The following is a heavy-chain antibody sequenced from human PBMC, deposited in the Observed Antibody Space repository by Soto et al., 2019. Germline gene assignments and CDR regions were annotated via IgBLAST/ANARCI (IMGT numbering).Heavy chain of an antibody. CDR1: GGSLSSSSYY. D-gene: IGHD2-2*02. CDR3: ARLLTILGYCSSTSCYISNWFDP. CDR2: IYYRGST. Sequence: QLPLQESGPGLVKPSETLSLTCTVSGGSLSSSSYYWGWIRQPPGKGLEWIGSIYYRGSTYYNPSLKSRVTISVDTSKNQFSLKLSSVTAADTAVYYCARLLTILGYCSSTSCYISNWFDPWGQGTLVTVSS. V-gene: IGHV4-39*01. J-gene: IGHJ5*02.